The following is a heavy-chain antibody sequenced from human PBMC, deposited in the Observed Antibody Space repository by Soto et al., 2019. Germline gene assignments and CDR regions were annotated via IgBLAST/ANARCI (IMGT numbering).Heavy chain of an antibody. Sequence: EVQLLESGGDLVQPGGSLRLSCALSGFTFSNYAMNWVRQAPGKGLEWVSAITGSGRSTYYAESVKGRFTISRDNSKNQLYLQMNSLRAEDTAVYYCANYYGDYAGGEFFQHWGQGNLVTVSS. D-gene: IGHD4-17*01. J-gene: IGHJ1*01. CDR1: GFTFSNYA. V-gene: IGHV3-23*01. CDR3: ANYYGDYAGGEFFQH. CDR2: ITGSGRST.